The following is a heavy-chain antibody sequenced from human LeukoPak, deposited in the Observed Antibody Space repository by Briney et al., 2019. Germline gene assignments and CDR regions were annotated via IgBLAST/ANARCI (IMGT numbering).Heavy chain of an antibody. D-gene: IGHD2-15*01. V-gene: IGHV4-34*01. CDR3: ARVYCSGGSCYSYYYYYMDV. J-gene: IGHJ6*03. Sequence: SETLSLTCAVYGGSFSGYYWSRIRQPPGKGLEWIGEINHSGSTNYNPSLKSRVTISVDTSKNQFSLKLSSVPAADPAVYYCARVYCSGGSCYSYYYYYMDVWGKGTTVTVSS. CDR1: GGSFSGYY. CDR2: INHSGST.